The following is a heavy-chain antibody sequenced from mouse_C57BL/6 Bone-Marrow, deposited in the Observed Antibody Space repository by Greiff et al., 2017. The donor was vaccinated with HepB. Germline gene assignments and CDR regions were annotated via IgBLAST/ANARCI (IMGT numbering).Heavy chain of an antibody. CDR1: GFTFSSYA. CDR2: ISDGGSYT. D-gene: IGHD2-5*01. J-gene: IGHJ4*01. CDR3: ARDDYSNPY. Sequence: EVQGVESGGGLVKPGGSLKLSCAASGFTFSSYAMSWVRQTPEKRLEWVATISDGGSYTYYPDNVKGRFTISRDNAKNNLYLQMSHLKSEDTAMYYCARDDYSNPYWGQGTSVTVSS. V-gene: IGHV5-4*01.